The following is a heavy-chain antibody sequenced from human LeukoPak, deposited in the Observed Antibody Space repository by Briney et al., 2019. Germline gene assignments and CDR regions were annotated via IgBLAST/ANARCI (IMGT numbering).Heavy chain of an antibody. D-gene: IGHD3-16*01. V-gene: IGHV4-34*01. CDR3: ARSFLVGAFDI. Sequence: SETLSLTCAVYGGAFSGYYWSWIRQPPGKGVEWIGSIYYSGSTYYNPSLQSRVTISVDTSKNQFSLKLSSVTAADTAVYYCARSFLVGAFDIWGQGTMVTVSS. J-gene: IGHJ3*02. CDR1: GGAFSGYY. CDR2: IYYSGST.